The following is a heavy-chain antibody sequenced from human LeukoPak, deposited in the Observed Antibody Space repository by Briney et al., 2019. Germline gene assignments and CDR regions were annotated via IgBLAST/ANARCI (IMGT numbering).Heavy chain of an antibody. D-gene: IGHD5-18*01. CDR1: GGSISSSSAY. Sequence: SETLSLTCTVSGGSISSSSAYWGWVRQPPGKGLEWIGSTYYSKNTYYNPSLKSRVTISADTSKNQFSLTLGSVSATDTAVYYCVSPRGFSYGYFDYWGQGTLVTVSS. CDR2: TYYSKNT. J-gene: IGHJ4*02. CDR3: VSPRGFSYGYFDY. V-gene: IGHV4-39*01.